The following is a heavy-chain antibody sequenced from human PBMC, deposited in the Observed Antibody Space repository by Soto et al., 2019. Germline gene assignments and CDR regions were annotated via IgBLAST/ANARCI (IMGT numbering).Heavy chain of an antibody. CDR1: GGSITSYY. CDR3: ARRYDIFDY. CDR2: IYYSGST. Sequence: SETLSLTCTVSGGSITSYYWSWIRQPPGKGLEWIGYIYYSGSTNYNPPLKSRVTISVDTSKNQFSLKLSSVTAADTAVYYCARRYDIFDYWGQGTLVTVSS. J-gene: IGHJ4*02. V-gene: IGHV4-59*08. D-gene: IGHD3-9*01.